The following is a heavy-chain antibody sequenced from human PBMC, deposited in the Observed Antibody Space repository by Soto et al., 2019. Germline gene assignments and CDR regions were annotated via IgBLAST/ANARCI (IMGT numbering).Heavy chain of an antibody. CDR2: ICHSGGT. D-gene: IGHD2-2*01. V-gene: IGHV4-4*02. J-gene: IGHJ5*02. Sequence: QVQLQESGPGLVKPSGTLSLTCAVSGGSISSSNWWSWVRQPPGKGLVWIGEICHSGGTNNNPSLKSRVTISGDKVKVQFSLKLGSVTAADAAVYYCARGIGEYQLLSLWFGPWGQGTLVTVSS. CDR3: ARGIGEYQLLSLWFGP. CDR1: GGSISSSNW.